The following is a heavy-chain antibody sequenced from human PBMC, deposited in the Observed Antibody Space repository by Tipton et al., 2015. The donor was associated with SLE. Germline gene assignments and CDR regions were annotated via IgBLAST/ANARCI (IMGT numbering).Heavy chain of an antibody. J-gene: IGHJ4*02. Sequence: SLRLSCAAPGFTVSSHYMTWVRQAPGKGLEWVSVIYSGGSTSYADSVKGRFTISRDNSKNTLYLQMNSLRVEDTAMYYCARDRGAQDDYWGQGTLVTVSS. V-gene: IGHV3-66*01. D-gene: IGHD3-10*01. CDR2: IYSGGST. CDR1: GFTVSSHY. CDR3: ARDRGAQDDY.